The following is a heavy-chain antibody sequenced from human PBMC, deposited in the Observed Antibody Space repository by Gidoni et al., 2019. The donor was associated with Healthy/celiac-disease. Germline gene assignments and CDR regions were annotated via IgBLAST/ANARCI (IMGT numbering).Heavy chain of an antibody. CDR2: INPNSGGT. CDR1: GYTFTGYY. D-gene: IGHD5-12*01. V-gene: IGHV1-2*02. CDR3: ARDGIDVGMATTPLDYYYGMDV. Sequence: QVQLVQSGAEVKKPGASVKVSCKASGYTFTGYYMHWVRQAPGQGLEWMGWINPNSGGTNYAQKFQGRVTMTRDTSISTAYMELSRLRSDDTAVYYCARDGIDVGMATTPLDYYYGMDVWGQGTTVTVSS. J-gene: IGHJ6*02.